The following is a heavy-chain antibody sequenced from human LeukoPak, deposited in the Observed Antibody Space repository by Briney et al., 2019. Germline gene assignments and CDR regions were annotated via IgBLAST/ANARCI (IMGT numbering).Heavy chain of an antibody. Sequence: SQTLSLTCAISGDSFSSTSAAWNWIRQSPSRGLEWLGGTYFRSQWYNEYAASVISRITINSDTSKNQFSLQLNSVTPGDTAVYYCARGVSYSFDYWGQGTLVTVSS. CDR3: ARGVSYSFDY. CDR1: GDSFSSTSAA. D-gene: IGHD1-26*01. V-gene: IGHV6-1*01. CDR2: TYFRSQWYN. J-gene: IGHJ4*02.